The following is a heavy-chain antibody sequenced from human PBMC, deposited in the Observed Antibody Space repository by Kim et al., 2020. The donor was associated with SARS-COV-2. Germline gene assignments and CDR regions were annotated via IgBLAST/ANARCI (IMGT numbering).Heavy chain of an antibody. J-gene: IGHJ4*02. Sequence: SETLSLTCTVSGGSISSYCWNWIRQPPGKGLEWIGYIYYSGSTNYNPSLKSRVTISVDTSKNQFSLKLSSVTAADTAVYYCARGIGSSGYYYDDYYFDYWGQGTLVTVSS. V-gene: IGHV4-59*13. D-gene: IGHD3-22*01. CDR2: IYYSGST. CDR3: ARGIGSSGYYYDDYYFDY. CDR1: GGSISSYC.